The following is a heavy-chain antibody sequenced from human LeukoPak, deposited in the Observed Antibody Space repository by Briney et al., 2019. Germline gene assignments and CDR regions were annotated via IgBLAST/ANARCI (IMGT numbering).Heavy chain of an antibody. CDR3: ARDPRYGSGSYSVSMAYYYYYYYMDV. Sequence: ASVKVSCKASGYTFTGYYMHWVRQAPGQGLEWMGWINPNSGGTNYAQKFQGRVTMTRDTSISTAYMELSRLRSDDTAVYYCARDPRYGSGSYSVSMAYYYYYYYMDVWGKGTTVTISS. CDR1: GYTFTGYY. J-gene: IGHJ6*03. D-gene: IGHD3-10*01. V-gene: IGHV1-2*02. CDR2: INPNSGGT.